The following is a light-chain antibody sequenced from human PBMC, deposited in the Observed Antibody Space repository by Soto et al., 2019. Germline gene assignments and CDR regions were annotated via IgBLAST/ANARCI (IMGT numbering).Light chain of an antibody. J-gene: IGLJ1*01. Sequence: QSVLTQPPSASGTPRQRVTISCSGSSSNIGSNYVYWYQQLPGTAPKLLIYRNNQRPSGVPDRFSGSKSGTSASLAISGLRSEDEADYYCAAWDDSLSGPVLGTGTKLTVL. CDR3: AAWDDSLSGPV. CDR1: SSNIGSNY. V-gene: IGLV1-47*01. CDR2: RNN.